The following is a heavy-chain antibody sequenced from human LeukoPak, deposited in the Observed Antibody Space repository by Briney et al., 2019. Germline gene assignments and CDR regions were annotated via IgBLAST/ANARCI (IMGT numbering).Heavy chain of an antibody. Sequence: SETLSLTCTVSGGSVSSYYWSWIRQPPGKGLEWIGYVFHSGSTNYNPSLKSRVTISVDTSKNQFSLKLSSVTAADTAVYYCAGLKRGYSGYDYPRYYYYYMDVWGKGTTVTVSS. CDR1: GGSVSSYY. CDR3: AGLKRGYSGYDYPRYYYYYMDV. J-gene: IGHJ6*03. CDR2: VFHSGST. V-gene: IGHV4-59*02. D-gene: IGHD5-12*01.